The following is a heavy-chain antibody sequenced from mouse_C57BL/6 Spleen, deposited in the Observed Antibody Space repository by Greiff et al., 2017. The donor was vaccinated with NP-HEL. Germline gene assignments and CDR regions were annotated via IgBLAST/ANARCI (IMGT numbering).Heavy chain of an antibody. Sequence: EVQLQESGPGLVKPSQSLSLTCSVTGYSITSGYYWNWIRQFPGNKLEWMGYISYDGSNNYNPSLKNRISITRDTSKNQFFLKLNSVTTEETATYYCARDRGMATTEFAYWGQGTLVTVSA. CDR3: ARDRGMATTEFAY. CDR1: GYSITSGYY. CDR2: ISYDGSN. V-gene: IGHV3-6*01. J-gene: IGHJ3*01. D-gene: IGHD2-2*01.